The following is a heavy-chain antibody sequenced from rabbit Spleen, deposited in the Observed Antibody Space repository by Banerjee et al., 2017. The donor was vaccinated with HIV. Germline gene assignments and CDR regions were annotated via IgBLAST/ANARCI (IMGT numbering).Heavy chain of an antibody. CDR2: IDAGSSGFT. V-gene: IGHV1S40*01. Sequence: QSLEESGGDLVKPGASLTLTCTASGVSFTYSSYMCWVRQAPGKGLEWIACIDAGSSGFTYFATWAKGRFTISKTSSTTVTLQMTSLTVADTATYFCARDTSSSFSSYGMDLWGPGTLVTVS. CDR3: ARDTSSSFSSYGMDL. D-gene: IGHD1-1*01. CDR1: GVSFTYSSY. J-gene: IGHJ6*01.